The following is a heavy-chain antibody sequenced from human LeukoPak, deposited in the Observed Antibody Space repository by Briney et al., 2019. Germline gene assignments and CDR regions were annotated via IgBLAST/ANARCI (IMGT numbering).Heavy chain of an antibody. CDR1: GGSISSSSYY. D-gene: IGHD3-9*01. CDR2: IYYSGST. J-gene: IGHJ4*02. Sequence: MASETLSLTCTVSGGSISSSSYYWGWIRQPPGKGLEWIGSIYYSGSTYYNPSLKSRVTISVDTSKNQFSLKLSSVTAADTAVYYCASAGLRYFDWLANFDYWGQGTLVTVSS. V-gene: IGHV4-39*01. CDR3: ASAGLRYFDWLANFDY.